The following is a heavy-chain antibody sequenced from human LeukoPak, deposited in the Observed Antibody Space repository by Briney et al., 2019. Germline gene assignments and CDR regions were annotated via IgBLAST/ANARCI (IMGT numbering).Heavy chain of an antibody. CDR3: ARGLLWFGRYYFDY. V-gene: IGHV4-34*01. D-gene: IGHD3-10*01. J-gene: IGHJ4*02. Sequence: SETLSLTCAVYGGSFSGYYWSWIRQPPGKGLEWIGETNHSGSTNYNPSLKSRVTISVDTSKNQFSLKLSSVTAADTAVYYCARGLLWFGRYYFDYWGQGTLVTVSS. CDR1: GGSFSGYY. CDR2: TNHSGST.